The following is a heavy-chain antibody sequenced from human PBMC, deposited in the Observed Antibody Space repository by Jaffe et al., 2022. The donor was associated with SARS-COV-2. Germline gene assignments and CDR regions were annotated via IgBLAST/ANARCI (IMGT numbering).Heavy chain of an antibody. CDR1: GGSISSSSYY. V-gene: IGHV4-39*01. CDR2: IYYSGST. Sequence: QLQLQESGPGLVKPSETLSLTCTVSGGSISSSSYYWGWIRQPPGKGLEWIGSIYYSGSTYYNPSLKSRVTISVDTSKNQFSLKLSSVTAADTAVYYCARLCGGIAAPYGMDVWGQGTTVTVSS. CDR3: ARLCGGIAAPYGMDV. D-gene: IGHD6-13*01. J-gene: IGHJ6*02.